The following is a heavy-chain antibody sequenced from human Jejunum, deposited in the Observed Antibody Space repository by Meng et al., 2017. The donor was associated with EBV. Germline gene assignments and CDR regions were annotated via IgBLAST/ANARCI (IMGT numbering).Heavy chain of an antibody. J-gene: IGHJ5*01. CDR3: AKDPHNNVVIRNWFDS. Sequence: EVQLLESGGGLVQPGGSLRLSCAASGFTFSSYALTWVRQAPGQGLEWVSSISGSGASTYYADSVRGRFTISRDNSKSTLNLQLNSLRVEDTAMYYCAKDPHNNVVIRNWFDSWGQGTLVTVAS. CDR2: ISGSGAST. D-gene: IGHD2/OR15-2a*01. CDR1: GFTFSSYA. V-gene: IGHV3-23*01.